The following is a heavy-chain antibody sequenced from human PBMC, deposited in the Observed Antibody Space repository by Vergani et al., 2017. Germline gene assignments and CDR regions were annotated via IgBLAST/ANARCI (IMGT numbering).Heavy chain of an antibody. CDR3: ARGWYQLTNFDY. CDR2: ISCDGGST. CDR1: GFTFDDYT. V-gene: IGHV3-43*01. Sequence: EVQLVESGGVVVQPGGSLRLSCAASGFTFDDYTMHWVCQAPGKGLEWVSLISCDGGSTYYADSVKGRFTISRDNSKNSLYLQMNSLRTEDTALYYCARGWYQLTNFDYWGQGTLVTVSS. J-gene: IGHJ4*02. D-gene: IGHD2-2*01.